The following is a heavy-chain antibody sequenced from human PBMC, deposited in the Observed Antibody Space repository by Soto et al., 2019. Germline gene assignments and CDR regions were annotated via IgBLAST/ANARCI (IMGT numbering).Heavy chain of an antibody. CDR1: GGSIPGYY. Sequence: QVQLQESGPGLVKPSETLSLTCTVSGGSIPGYYWSCVRQPPGKGLEWIAYISYAGSTNYNPSLTSRVTISVDTSKNQFSLNLSSVTAADTAVYYCARNGAFDIWGQGTMVTVSS. CDR3: ARNGAFDI. J-gene: IGHJ3*02. V-gene: IGHV4-59*01. D-gene: IGHD1-1*01. CDR2: ISYAGST.